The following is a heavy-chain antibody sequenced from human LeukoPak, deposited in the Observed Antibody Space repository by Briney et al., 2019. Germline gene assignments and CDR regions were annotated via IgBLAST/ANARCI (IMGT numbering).Heavy chain of an antibody. V-gene: IGHV4-34*01. D-gene: IGHD3-16*01. CDR2: INQSGST. J-gene: IGHJ6*03. CDR3: ARGGGDYYYYMDV. CDR1: GGSFSGYY. Sequence: SETLSLTCAVYGGSFSGYYWSWIRQPPGKGLEGSGEINQSGSTNYNPSLKSRVTISVDTSKNHFSLQLTSVPAADTAVYYCARGGGDYYYYMDVWGKGTTVTVSS.